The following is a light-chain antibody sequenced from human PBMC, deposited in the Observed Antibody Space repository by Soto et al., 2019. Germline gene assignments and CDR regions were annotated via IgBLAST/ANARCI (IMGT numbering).Light chain of an antibody. Sequence: IVLTQSPATLHVSPGETTTLSCRASHSLSSNVAWYQQRPRQPPRLLIYATSSRASDVPARFSGRGSGTEFTLTIASQQSEDFAIYYCQQYNHWPRMLSFGGGTKVELK. CDR3: QQYNHWPRMLS. V-gene: IGKV3-15*01. J-gene: IGKJ4*01. CDR1: HSLSSN. CDR2: ATS.